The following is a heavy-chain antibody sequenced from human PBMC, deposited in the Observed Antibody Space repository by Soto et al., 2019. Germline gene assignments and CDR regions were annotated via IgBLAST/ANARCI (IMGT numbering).Heavy chain of an antibody. CDR1: GYTFTSYG. D-gene: IGHD5-18*01. CDR3: ARTVEYSYGYYYYYGMDV. Sequence: ASVKVSCKASGYTFTSYGISWVRQAPGQGLEWMGWISAYNGNTNYAQKLQGRVTMTTDTSTSTAYMELRSLRSDDTAVYCCARTVEYSYGYYYYYGMDVWGQGTTVTVSS. V-gene: IGHV1-18*01. CDR2: ISAYNGNT. J-gene: IGHJ6*02.